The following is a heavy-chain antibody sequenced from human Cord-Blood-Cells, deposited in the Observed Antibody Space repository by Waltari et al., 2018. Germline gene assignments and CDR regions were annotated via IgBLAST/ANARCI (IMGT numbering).Heavy chain of an antibody. D-gene: IGHD6-13*01. J-gene: IGHJ4*02. CDR1: GGSFSGYY. V-gene: IGHV4-34*01. CDR2: INHRGST. Sequence: QVQLQQWGAGLLKPSETLSLTSAVYGGSFSGYYWSWTRQPPGKGLEWIGEINHRGSTNYTPSLKSRVTISVDTSKNQFSLKLSSVTAADTAVYYCARGRGSSSWLDYWGQGTLVTVSS. CDR3: ARGRGSSSWLDY.